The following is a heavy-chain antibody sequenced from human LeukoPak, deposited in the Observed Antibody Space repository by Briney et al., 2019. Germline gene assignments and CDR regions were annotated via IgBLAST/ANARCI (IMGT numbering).Heavy chain of an antibody. CDR3: ASTYSGYDDYAFDI. CDR1: GGSSSRSY. J-gene: IGHJ3*02. D-gene: IGHD5-12*01. CDR2: IYTSGST. V-gene: IGHV4-4*07. Sequence: SETLSLTCTVSGGSSSRSYWSWIRQPAGKGLEWIGRIYTSGSTNYNPSLKSRVTMSVDTSKNQFSLKLSSVTAADTAVYYCASTYSGYDDYAFDIWGQGTMVTVSS.